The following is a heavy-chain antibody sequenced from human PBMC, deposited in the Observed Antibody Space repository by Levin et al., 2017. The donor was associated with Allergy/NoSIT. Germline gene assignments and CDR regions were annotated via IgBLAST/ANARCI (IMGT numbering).Heavy chain of an antibody. V-gene: IGHV4-59*01. CDR1: GGSISSYY. Sequence: HSQTLSLTCTVSGGSISSYYWSWIRQPPGKGLEWIGYIYYSGSTNYNPSLKSRVTISVDTSKNQFSLKLSSVTAADTAVYYCARGYSTLDWYFDLWGRGTLVTVSS. D-gene: IGHD6-13*01. CDR2: IYYSGST. CDR3: ARGYSTLDWYFDL. J-gene: IGHJ2*01.